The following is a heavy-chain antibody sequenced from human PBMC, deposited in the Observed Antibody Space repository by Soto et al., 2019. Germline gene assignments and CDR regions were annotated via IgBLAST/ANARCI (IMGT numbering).Heavy chain of an antibody. CDR3: AHRKDAMNYDYIWGSYESWFDP. D-gene: IGHD3-16*01. J-gene: IGHJ5*02. V-gene: IGHV2-5*02. Sequence: QITLKESGPTLVKPTQTLTLTCTFSGFSLSTSGVGVGWIRQPPGKALEWLALIYWDDDKRYSPSLKSRLTITKDTSKNQVVLTMTNMDPVDTATYYCAHRKDAMNYDYIWGSYESWFDPWGQGTLVTVSS. CDR1: GFSLSTSGVG. CDR2: IYWDDDK.